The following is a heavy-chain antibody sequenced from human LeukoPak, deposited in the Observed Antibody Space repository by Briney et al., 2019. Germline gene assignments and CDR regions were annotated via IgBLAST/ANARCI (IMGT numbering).Heavy chain of an antibody. CDR2: ISGSGGST. CDR3: AKMEGGSYPLYYFDY. Sequence: PGGSLRLSYAASGFTFSSYGMSWVRQAPGKGLEWASAISGSGGSTYYADSVKGRFTISRDNSKNTLYLQMNSLRAEDTAVYYCAKMEGGSYPLYYFDYWGQGTLVTVSS. D-gene: IGHD1-26*01. J-gene: IGHJ4*02. V-gene: IGHV3-23*01. CDR1: GFTFSSYG.